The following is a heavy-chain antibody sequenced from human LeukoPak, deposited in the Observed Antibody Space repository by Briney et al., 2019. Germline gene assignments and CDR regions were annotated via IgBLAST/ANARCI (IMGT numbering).Heavy chain of an antibody. Sequence: GDSVTLSCTASGYTFTSYYMHWVRQAPGQRLEGMGMINPSGGTTTYALKFQGRVTMTRDRSTSTIYMELSSLRYEDTAVFYCARPYYLGSGGYEFDSWGQGTLVTVSS. J-gene: IGHJ4*02. D-gene: IGHD3-10*01. CDR3: ARPYYLGSGGYEFDS. V-gene: IGHV1-46*01. CDR1: GYTFTSYY. CDR2: INPSGGTT.